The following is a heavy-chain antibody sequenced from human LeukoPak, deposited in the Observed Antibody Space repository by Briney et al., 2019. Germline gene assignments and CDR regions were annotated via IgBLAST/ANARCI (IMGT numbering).Heavy chain of an antibody. CDR2: IIPIFGTA. J-gene: IGHJ4*02. D-gene: IGHD6-19*01. V-gene: IGHV1-69*06. Sequence: ASVKVSCKASGGTFSSYAISWVRQAPGQGLEWMGRIIPIFGTANYAQKFQGRVTITADKSTSTAYMELSSLRSEDTAVYYCASQILYSSGWSFDYWGQGILVTVSS. CDR3: ASQILYSSGWSFDY. CDR1: GGTFSSYA.